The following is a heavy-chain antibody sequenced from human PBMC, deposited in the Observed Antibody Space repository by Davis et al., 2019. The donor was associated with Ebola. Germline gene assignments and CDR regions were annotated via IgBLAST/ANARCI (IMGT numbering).Heavy chain of an antibody. V-gene: IGHV3-64D*06. Sequence: GESLKISCSASGFTFSSHTMHWVRQAPGKGLEYVSTISSSGGSTSYADSVKGRFTISRDNSKNTLYLQMSSLRADDTAFYYCVGDYSSLYWGQGTLVTVSS. CDR1: GFTFSSHT. D-gene: IGHD6-13*01. CDR3: VGDYSSLY. J-gene: IGHJ4*02. CDR2: ISSSGGST.